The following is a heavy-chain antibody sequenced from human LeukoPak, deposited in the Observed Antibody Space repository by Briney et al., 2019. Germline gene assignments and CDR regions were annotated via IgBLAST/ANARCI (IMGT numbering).Heavy chain of an antibody. CDR2: IIPIFGTA. J-gene: IGHJ4*02. Sequence: SVKVSCKASGYTFTTYGITWVRQAPGQGLEWVGGIIPIFGTANYAQKFQGRVTITTDESTSTAYMELSSLRSEDTAVYYCARGPVDYYDSSGYSYWGQGTLVTVSS. CDR1: GYTFTTYG. V-gene: IGHV1-69*05. D-gene: IGHD3-22*01. CDR3: ARGPVDYYDSSGYSY.